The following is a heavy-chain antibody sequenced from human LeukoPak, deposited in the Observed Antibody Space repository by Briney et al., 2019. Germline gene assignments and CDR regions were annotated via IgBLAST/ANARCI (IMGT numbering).Heavy chain of an antibody. D-gene: IGHD6-19*01. CDR2: INPNSGGT. CDR3: ARDLEAVAYFDY. V-gene: IGHV1-2*06. J-gene: IGHJ4*02. CDR1: GYTFTGCY. Sequence: ASVKVSCKASGYTFTGCYMHWVRQAPGQGLEWMGRINPNSGGTNYAQKFQGRVTMTRDTSISTAYMELSRLRSDDTAVYYCARDLEAVAYFDYWGQGTLVTVSS.